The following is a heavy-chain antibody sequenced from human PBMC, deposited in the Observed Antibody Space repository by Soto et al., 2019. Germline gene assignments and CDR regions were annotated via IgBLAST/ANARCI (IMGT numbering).Heavy chain of an antibody. CDR3: AREKQLGDNYYGMDV. J-gene: IGHJ6*02. CDR2: INPSSGST. Sequence: ASVKVSCKASGYTFIGDYIHWVRQAPGQGLEWVGRINPSSGSTIYTQKFQGRATMTRDKSTSTVFMDLSRLTSDDTAIYYCAREKQLGDNYYGMDVWGQGTTVTVSS. CDR1: GYTFIGDY. V-gene: IGHV1-2*06. D-gene: IGHD6-6*01.